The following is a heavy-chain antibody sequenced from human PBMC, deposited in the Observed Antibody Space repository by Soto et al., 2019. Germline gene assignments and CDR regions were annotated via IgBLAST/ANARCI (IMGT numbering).Heavy chain of an antibody. CDR3: ARDEVQGLAAGGMCDY. CDR1: GDSISSGDYF. CDR2: IHHRGAD. V-gene: IGHV4-31*03. Sequence: QVQLQESGPGLVRPSQTLSLTCNVSGDSISSGDYFWSWLRQTPGKGLECIGCIHHRGADFSTPSLTTRVTISVDTSKNQFSLEGSSVTAADTAVYVGARDEVQGLAAGGMCDYWGQGTLVTVSS. D-gene: IGHD6-13*01. J-gene: IGHJ4*02.